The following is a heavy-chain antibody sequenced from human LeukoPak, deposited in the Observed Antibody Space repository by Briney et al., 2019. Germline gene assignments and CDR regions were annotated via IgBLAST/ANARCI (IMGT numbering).Heavy chain of an antibody. CDR1: GFTFSSYA. CDR3: AKETRYCSSTSCYTDY. Sequence: PGGSLRLSCAASGFTFSSYAMSWVRQAPGKGLEWVSAISGSGDSTYYADSVKGRFTISRDSPTNTLYLQMNSLRAKDTAVYYCAKETRYCSSTSCYTDYWGQGTLVTVSS. V-gene: IGHV3-23*01. D-gene: IGHD2-2*02. CDR2: ISGSGDST. J-gene: IGHJ4*02.